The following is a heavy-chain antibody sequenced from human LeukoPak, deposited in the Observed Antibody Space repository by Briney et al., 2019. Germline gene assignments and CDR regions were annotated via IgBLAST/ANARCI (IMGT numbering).Heavy chain of an antibody. J-gene: IGHJ5*01. CDR3: ARGTAAAANRNWFDS. CDR2: IRGSGGNT. V-gene: IGHV3-23*01. D-gene: IGHD6-13*01. Sequence: GGSLRLSCAASGFTFSNYAMTWVRQAPGKGLEWVSGIRGSGGNTYYADSVRGRFTISRDNSKNTVYLQMDSLRAEDTAVYFCARGTAAAANRNWFDSWGQGTLVTVSS. CDR1: GFTFSNYA.